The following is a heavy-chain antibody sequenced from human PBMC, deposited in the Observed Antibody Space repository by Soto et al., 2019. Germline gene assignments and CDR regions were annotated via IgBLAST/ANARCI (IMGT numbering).Heavy chain of an antibody. Sequence: PGGSLRLSCAASGFTFSIYAVTWVRQAPGEGLEWVSIISAGGDYTNYAESVRGRFTISRDNSRNTVYLQMNSLRADDTAVYYCAKKGLVTLGNSWFDSWGQGTLVTVSS. CDR1: GFTFSIYA. CDR3: AKKGLVTLGNSWFDS. J-gene: IGHJ5*01. CDR2: ISAGGDYT. D-gene: IGHD2-21*02. V-gene: IGHV3-23*01.